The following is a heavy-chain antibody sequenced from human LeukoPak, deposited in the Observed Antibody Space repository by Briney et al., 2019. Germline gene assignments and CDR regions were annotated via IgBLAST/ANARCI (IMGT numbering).Heavy chain of an antibody. Sequence: GASVTVSCKASGYTFTGYYMHWVRQAPGQGLEWMGWINPNSGGTNYAQKFQGRVTMTRDTSISTAYMELSRLRSDDTAVYYCARASKDSSGYYYSSVDYWGQGTLVTVSS. CDR3: ARASKDSSGYYYSSVDY. V-gene: IGHV1-2*02. CDR1: GYTFTGYY. D-gene: IGHD3-22*01. J-gene: IGHJ4*02. CDR2: INPNSGGT.